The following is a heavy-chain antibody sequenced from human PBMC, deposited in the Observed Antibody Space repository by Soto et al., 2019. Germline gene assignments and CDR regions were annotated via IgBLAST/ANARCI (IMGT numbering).Heavy chain of an antibody. V-gene: IGHV3-53*02. D-gene: IGHD6-6*01. CDR3: ARDVSGRWSSSVD. CDR1: GFTVSNNY. J-gene: IGHJ4*02. Sequence: EVQLVETGGGLIQPGGSLRLSCAASGFTVSNNYMSWVRQAPGKGLEWVSVIYSGGSTYYADSVKGRFTISRDNSKNTLYLQMNSLRAEDTAVYYCARDVSGRWSSSVDWGQGTLVTVSS. CDR2: IYSGGST.